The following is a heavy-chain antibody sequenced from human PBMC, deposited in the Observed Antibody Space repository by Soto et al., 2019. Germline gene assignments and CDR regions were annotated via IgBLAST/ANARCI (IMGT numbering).Heavy chain of an antibody. CDR2: LYWDDAK. CDR3: AYLPCSGGSCYWFSFSGMDV. V-gene: IGHV2-5*02. J-gene: IGHJ6*02. Sequence: QITLKESGPTLVKPTQTLTLTCTFSGFSLSTSGVGVAWIRQPPGKVLEWLALLYWDDAKRYRPSLESRLTSTKDTSKNQVVLTMTNRDSVDTATYYCAYLPCSGGSCYWFSFSGMDVWGQGTTVTVSS. CDR1: GFSLSTSGVG. D-gene: IGHD2-15*01.